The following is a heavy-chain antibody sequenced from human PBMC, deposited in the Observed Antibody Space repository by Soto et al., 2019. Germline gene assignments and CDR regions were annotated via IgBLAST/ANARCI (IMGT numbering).Heavy chain of an antibody. J-gene: IGHJ4*02. CDR3: ARARADIVVVVASPFAY. CDR1: GYTFTSYA. V-gene: IGHV1-3*01. D-gene: IGHD2-15*01. CDR2: INAGNGNT. Sequence: ASVKVSCKASGYTFTSYAMHWVRQAPGQRLEWMGWINAGNGNTKYSQKFQGRVTITRDTSASTAYMELSSLRSEDTAVYYCARARADIVVVVASPFAYWGQGTLVTVSS.